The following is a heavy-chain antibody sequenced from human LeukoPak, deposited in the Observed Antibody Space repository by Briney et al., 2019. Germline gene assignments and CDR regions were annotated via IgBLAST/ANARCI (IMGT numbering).Heavy chain of an antibody. V-gene: IGHV1-2*06. CDR2: INPNSGCT. J-gene: IGHJ4*02. CDR1: GYTFTDYY. D-gene: IGHD3-10*01. CDR3: ARVFVGGSSFGESIDY. Sequence: ASVKVSCKSSGYTFTDYYMHWVRQAPGQGLEWMVRINPNSGCTNYAQKFQGRVTMTRDTSISTDYMELSRLRSDDTAVYYCARVFVGGSSFGESIDYWGQGTLVTVSS.